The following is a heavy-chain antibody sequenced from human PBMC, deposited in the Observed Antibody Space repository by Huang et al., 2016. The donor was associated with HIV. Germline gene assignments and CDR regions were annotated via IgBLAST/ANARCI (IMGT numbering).Heavy chain of an antibody. V-gene: IGHV1-18*01. CDR3: ARDPKYHRIGYYRQRRGIDI. CDR2: ISASRGDT. D-gene: IGHD3-22*01. CDR1: GYTFTSYG. Sequence: QIQLMQSGPELKQPGASVKVSCKASGYTFTSYGITWVRKAPGQGPEWLGRISASRGDTEKAQKFQGRVTLTTDTSTNIAYMELRSLRSDDTAKYYCARDPKYHRIGYYRQRRGIDIWGQGTMVSVSS. J-gene: IGHJ3*02.